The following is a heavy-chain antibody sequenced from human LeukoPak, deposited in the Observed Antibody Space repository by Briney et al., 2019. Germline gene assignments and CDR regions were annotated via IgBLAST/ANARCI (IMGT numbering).Heavy chain of an antibody. Sequence: SETLSLTCTVSGGSISSYYWSWIRQPPGKGLEWTGYIYYSGSTNYNPSLKSRVTISVDTSKNQFSLKLSSVTAADTAVYYCARDSPSGSYDYWGQGTLVTVSS. J-gene: IGHJ4*02. D-gene: IGHD1-26*01. V-gene: IGHV4-59*01. CDR3: ARDSPSGSYDY. CDR1: GGSISSYY. CDR2: IYYSGST.